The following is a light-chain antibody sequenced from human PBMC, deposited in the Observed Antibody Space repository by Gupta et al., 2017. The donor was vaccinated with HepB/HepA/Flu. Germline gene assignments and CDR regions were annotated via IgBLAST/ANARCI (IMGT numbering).Light chain of an antibody. CDR3: SSYVGTNKGV. Sequence: QSALTQPPSASGSPGQSVTISCTGTSSDIGNYNYVSWYQQHPGKAPKIMIYEVSKRPSGVPDRFSGSKSGNTASLTVPGPQAEDEAYYYCSSYVGTNKGVFGGGTKLTVL. J-gene: IGLJ3*02. CDR2: EVS. V-gene: IGLV2-8*01. CDR1: SSDIGNYNY.